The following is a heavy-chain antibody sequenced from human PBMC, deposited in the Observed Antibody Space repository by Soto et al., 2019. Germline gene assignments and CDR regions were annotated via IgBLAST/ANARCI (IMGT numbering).Heavy chain of an antibody. CDR1: GFTFGTYA. CDR2: ISGRGTT. D-gene: IGHD4-17*01. J-gene: IGHJ4*01. CDR3: AKFRGQVYGDYYLDQ. Sequence: EVQLLESGGGLVQSGGSLRLSCAASGFTFGTYAMSWVRQAPGKGLEWVSGISGRGTTFYADSVKGRFTISRDNSKNTLHLQMDSLRAEDMAFYYCAKFRGQVYGDYYLDQWGHGTLVTVSS. V-gene: IGHV3-23*01.